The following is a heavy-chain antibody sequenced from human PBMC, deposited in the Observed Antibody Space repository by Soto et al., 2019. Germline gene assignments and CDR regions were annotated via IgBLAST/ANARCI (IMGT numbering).Heavy chain of an antibody. J-gene: IGHJ6*02. CDR3: AIYDSSGYYYSGRYYGMDV. D-gene: IGHD3-22*01. CDR1: GYTFTSYG. V-gene: IGHV1-18*01. Sequence: QVQLVQSGAEVKKPGASVKVSCKASGYTFTSYGISWVRQAPGQGLEWMGWISAYNGNTNYAQKLQGRVTMTTDTPTSTAYMERRSLRSDDTAVYYCAIYDSSGYYYSGRYYGMDVWGQGTTVTVSS. CDR2: ISAYNGNT.